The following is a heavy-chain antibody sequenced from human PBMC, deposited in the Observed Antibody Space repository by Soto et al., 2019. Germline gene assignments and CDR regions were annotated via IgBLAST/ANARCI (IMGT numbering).Heavy chain of an antibody. D-gene: IGHD6-13*01. Sequence: QVQLVQSGAEVKKPGSSVKVSCKASGGTFISYAISWVRQARGQGLEWMGGIIPVFGTANYAQRFQGRVTITADTSTSTAYMELSSLRSEDTAVYYCARDHSGSFYSSSWYWVDWGQGTLVTVSS. CDR2: IIPVFGTA. CDR3: ARDHSGSFYSSSWYWVD. J-gene: IGHJ4*02. V-gene: IGHV1-69*06. CDR1: GGTFISYA.